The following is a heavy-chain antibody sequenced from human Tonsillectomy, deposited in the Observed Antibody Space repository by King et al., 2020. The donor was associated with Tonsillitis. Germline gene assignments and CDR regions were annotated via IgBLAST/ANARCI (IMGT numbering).Heavy chain of an antibody. J-gene: IGHJ4*02. CDR2: ISYDCTKK. CDR3: AKDDSSSGGACDY. D-gene: IGHD6-13*01. Sequence: VQLVESGGGVVQPGGSLRLSCAASGFSFGSYGLHWVRQAPGKGLEWVAFISYDCTKKYYADSVKGRITISRDNSKTTLYLQMNSLRTEDTAVYFCAKDDSSSGGACDYRGERGLVTVSS. CDR1: GFSFGSYG. V-gene: IGHV3-30*18.